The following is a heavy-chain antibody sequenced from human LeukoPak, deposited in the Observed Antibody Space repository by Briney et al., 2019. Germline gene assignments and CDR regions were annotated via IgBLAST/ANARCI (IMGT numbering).Heavy chain of an antibody. CDR3: ASRGGLRGVSYYFDY. V-gene: IGHV4-59*01. CDR1: GGSISSYY. Sequence: SETLSLTCTVSGGSISSYYWSWIRLPPGKGLEWIGYVYYSGSTKYNPSLRGRVTISVDTSKNQFSLKLSSVTAADTAVYYCASRGGLRGVSYYFDYWGQGTLVTVSS. CDR2: VYYSGST. D-gene: IGHD3-10*01. J-gene: IGHJ4*02.